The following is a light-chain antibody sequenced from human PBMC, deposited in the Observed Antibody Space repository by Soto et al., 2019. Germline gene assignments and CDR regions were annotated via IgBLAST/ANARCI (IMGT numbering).Light chain of an antibody. CDR3: SSFVAGNNYWV. J-gene: IGLJ3*02. V-gene: IGLV2-14*01. CDR2: EVS. CDR1: SSDVGGYNH. Sequence: QSALTQPASVSGSPGQSITISCTGSSSDVGGYNHVSWYQQHPGKAPKLMIYEVSNRPSGVSNRFSGSKSGNTASLTISGLQAEDEADYYCSSFVAGNNYWVFGGGTKLTVL.